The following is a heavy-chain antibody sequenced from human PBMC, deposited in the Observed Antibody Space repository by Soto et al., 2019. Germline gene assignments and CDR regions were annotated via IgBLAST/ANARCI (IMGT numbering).Heavy chain of an antibody. CDR3: ARDGPDTASWYFLDC. D-gene: IGHD6-13*01. CDR1: GFTFSTSV. V-gene: IGHV3-33*01. Sequence: QMHLVVSGGGVVQPGRSLRLSCAGSGFTFSTSVMHWVRQAPGKGLEWLAVIWHDGSDISYGDSVRGRFTICRDNSKNTLYLEMDNVSEEDTAVYFCARDGPDTASWYFLDCWGQGTLVTVSS. CDR2: IWHDGSDI. J-gene: IGHJ4*02.